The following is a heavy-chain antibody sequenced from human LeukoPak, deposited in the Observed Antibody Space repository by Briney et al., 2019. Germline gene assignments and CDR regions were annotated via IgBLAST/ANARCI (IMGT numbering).Heavy chain of an antibody. V-gene: IGHV1-69*13. Sequence: ASVKVSCKASGGTFSSYAISWVRQAPGQGLEWMGGIIPIFGTANYAQKFQGRVTITADESTSTAYMELSSLRSEDTAVYYCARDRFGHYYDSSGYYYWFDPWGQGTLVTVSS. CDR2: IIPIFGTA. CDR3: ARDRFGHYYDSSGYYYWFDP. D-gene: IGHD3-22*01. CDR1: GGTFSSYA. J-gene: IGHJ5*02.